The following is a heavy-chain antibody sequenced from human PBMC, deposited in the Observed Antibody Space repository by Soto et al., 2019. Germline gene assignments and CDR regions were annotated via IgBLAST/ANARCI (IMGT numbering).Heavy chain of an antibody. V-gene: IGHV3-48*04. Sequence: GGSLRLSCAASGFTFSSYSMNWVRQAPGKGLEWVSYISSSSSTIYYADSVKGRFTISRDNAKNSLYLQMNSLRAVDTAVYYCARVLGGGHSDYWGQGTLVTVSS. CDR3: ARVLGGGHSDY. D-gene: IGHD3-16*01. J-gene: IGHJ4*02. CDR2: ISSSSSTI. CDR1: GFTFSSYS.